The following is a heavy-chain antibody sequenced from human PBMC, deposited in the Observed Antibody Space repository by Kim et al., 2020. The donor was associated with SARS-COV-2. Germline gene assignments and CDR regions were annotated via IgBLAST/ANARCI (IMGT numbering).Heavy chain of an antibody. J-gene: IGHJ3*02. CDR3: ARDREDSGYPRYCDI. V-gene: IGHV4-59*13. Sequence: SETLSLTCTVSDGSIRSYFWSWIRQPPGKGLEWLGYIHYSGSSNYNPSLKSRVTMSVDTSKNQFSLKLSSVTAEDTAVYYCARDREDSGYPRYCDIWGHGTMVTVSS. CDR1: DGSIRSYF. D-gene: IGHD6-25*01. CDR2: IHYSGSS.